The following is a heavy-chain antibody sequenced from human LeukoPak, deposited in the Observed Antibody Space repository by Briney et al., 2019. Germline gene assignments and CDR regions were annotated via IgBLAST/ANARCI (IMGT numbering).Heavy chain of an antibody. CDR3: ARGGVDTAMAVDY. CDR1: GYTFTSYY. Sequence: ASVKVSCKASGYTFTSYYMHWVRQAPGQGLEWMGIINPSGGSTSYAQKFQGRVTMTTDTSTSTAYMELRSLRSDDTAVYYCARGGVDTAMAVDYWGQGTLVTVSS. V-gene: IGHV1-46*01. D-gene: IGHD5-18*01. CDR2: INPSGGST. J-gene: IGHJ4*02.